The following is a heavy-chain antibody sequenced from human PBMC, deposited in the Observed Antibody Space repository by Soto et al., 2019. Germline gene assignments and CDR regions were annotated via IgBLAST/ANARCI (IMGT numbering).Heavy chain of an antibody. CDR2: VSTSGRST. CDR3: VKQAHGLDGVAFDY. J-gene: IGHJ4*02. V-gene: IGHV3-64D*06. Sequence: VGSLRLSCSASGFIFSESTIYWVRQVPGKGLEAISAVSTSGRSTYYADSVKDRSTISRDNSKNTLFLQMGSLRPEDTAIYYCVKQAHGLDGVAFDYWGQGTQVTVSS. D-gene: IGHD2-15*01. CDR1: GFIFSEST.